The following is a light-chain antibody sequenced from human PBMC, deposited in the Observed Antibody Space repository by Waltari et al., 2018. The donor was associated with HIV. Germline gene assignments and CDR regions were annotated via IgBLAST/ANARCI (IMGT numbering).Light chain of an antibody. Sequence: EIVLTQSPGTLSLSPGERATLSCRASQSVSSSYLGWYQQRPGQAPRLLIYGASGRATDIPDRCSGSGSGTEFTLTIDRLEPEDFAVYYCQQYGGSHWTFGQGTRVEVK. CDR1: QSVSSSY. CDR2: GAS. V-gene: IGKV3-20*01. J-gene: IGKJ1*01. CDR3: QQYGGSHWT.